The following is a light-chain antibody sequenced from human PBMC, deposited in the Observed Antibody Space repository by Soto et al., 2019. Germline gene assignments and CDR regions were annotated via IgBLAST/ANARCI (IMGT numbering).Light chain of an antibody. CDR1: SSDVGGYNY. V-gene: IGLV2-14*01. Sequence: QSVLTQPASVSGSPGQSITISCTGTSSDVGGYNYVSWYQQHPGKAPKLMIYEVSNRPSGVSNRFSGSKSDNTASLTISGLQAEDEADYCCSSYTSSSTLWVFGGGTKLTVL. CDR2: EVS. CDR3: SSYTSSSTLWV. J-gene: IGLJ3*02.